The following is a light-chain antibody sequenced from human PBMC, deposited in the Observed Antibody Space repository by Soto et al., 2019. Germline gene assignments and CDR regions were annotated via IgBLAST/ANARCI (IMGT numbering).Light chain of an antibody. CDR2: EVN. V-gene: IGLV2-8*01. J-gene: IGLJ2*01. Sequence: QSALTQPPSASGSPGQSGTISCTGTSSDVGCYDYVSWYQQHPGKVPKLMIYEVNKRPSGVPDRCSGSKSGNKASLTVSGLQTEDEADYYCSAYAVSDSLAFGAGTTVTV. CDR1: SSDVGCYDY. CDR3: SAYAVSDSLA.